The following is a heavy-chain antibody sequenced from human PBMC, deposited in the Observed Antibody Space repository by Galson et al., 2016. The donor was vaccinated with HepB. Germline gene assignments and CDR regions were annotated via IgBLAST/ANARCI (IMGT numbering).Heavy chain of an antibody. Sequence: SLRLSCATSGFIFSDYYMDWVRQAPGKGLEWVARSRNKPSSYTTEYAASVEGRFAISRDDSKNTLYLQMDSLKTDDTAVYYCAIDLGYFEYWGQGTLVTVSS. CDR2: SRNKPSSYTT. V-gene: IGHV3-72*01. J-gene: IGHJ4*02. D-gene: IGHD3-10*01. CDR1: GFIFSDYY. CDR3: AIDLGYFEY.